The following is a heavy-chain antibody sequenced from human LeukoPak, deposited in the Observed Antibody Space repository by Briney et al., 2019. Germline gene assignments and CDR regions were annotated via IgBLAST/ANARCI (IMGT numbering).Heavy chain of an antibody. CDR3: APLRGDFDLELRGHSFAF. V-gene: IGHV3-23*01. J-gene: IGHJ4*01. CDR2: ISGSGGST. Sequence: GGSLRLSCAASGFTFSSYAMTWVRQAPGKGLEWVSVISGSGGSTYYADSVKGRFTISRDNSKNTLYLQMNSLRAEDTAVYYCAPLRGDFDLELRGHSFAFWGQEPWSPSPQ. D-gene: IGHD3-10*01. CDR1: GFTFSSYA.